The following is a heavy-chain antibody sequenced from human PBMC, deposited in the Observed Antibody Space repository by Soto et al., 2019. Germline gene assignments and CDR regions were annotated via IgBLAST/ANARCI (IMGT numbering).Heavy chain of an antibody. CDR3: ARGYVYYYGSGKVDYFDY. J-gene: IGHJ4*02. CDR2: IYYSGST. V-gene: IGHV4-31*03. Sequence: QVQLQESGPGLVKPSQTLSLTCTVSGGSISSGGYYWSWIRQHPGKGLEWIGYIYYSGSTYYNPSLKSRVTISVDTAKNQCSLKLSSVTAADTAVYYCARGYVYYYGSGKVDYFDYWGQGTLVTVSS. CDR1: GGSISSGGYY. D-gene: IGHD3-10*01.